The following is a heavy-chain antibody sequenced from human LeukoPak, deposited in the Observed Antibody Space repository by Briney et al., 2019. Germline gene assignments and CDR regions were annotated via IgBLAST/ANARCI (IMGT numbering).Heavy chain of an antibody. CDR2: INAGNGNT. J-gene: IGHJ5*02. CDR3: ARDSYTYYYGSGSYYFFGWFDP. CDR1: GYTFTSYA. D-gene: IGHD3-10*01. V-gene: IGHV1-3*01. Sequence: GASVKVSCKASGYTFTSYAMHWVRQAPGQRLEWMGWINAGNGNTKYSQKFQGRVTITRDTSASTAYMELSSLRSEDTAVYYCARDSYTYYYGSGSYYFFGWFDPWGQETLVTVSS.